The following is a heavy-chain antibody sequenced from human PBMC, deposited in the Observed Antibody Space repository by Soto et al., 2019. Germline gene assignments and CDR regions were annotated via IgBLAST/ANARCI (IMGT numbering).Heavy chain of an antibody. Sequence: SETLSLTCAVSGGSFSAYYWTWIRQPPGKGLEWIGEINHSGSTNYNPSLKSRVTISIGTSKNQFSLNLNSMTAADTAVYYCARDGNWRLDYWGQGALVTV. J-gene: IGHJ4*02. CDR1: GGSFSAYY. V-gene: IGHV4-34*01. CDR3: ARDGNWRLDY. D-gene: IGHD1-1*01. CDR2: INHSGST.